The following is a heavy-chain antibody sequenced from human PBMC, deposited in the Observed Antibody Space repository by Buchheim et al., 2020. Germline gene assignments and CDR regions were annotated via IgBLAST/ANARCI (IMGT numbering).Heavy chain of an antibody. D-gene: IGHD6-25*01. Sequence: EVQLLGTGGTLVQPGGSLRLSCVASGFTFSNYDMGWVRQAPGKGLEWVSGISNSGDNTYYADSVRGLFTIPRDNSNNPLYLQMTSLRVDDTAIYYCAKLRGLRSESPDYWGQGTL. V-gene: IGHV3-23*01. CDR3: AKLRGLRSESPDY. J-gene: IGHJ4*02. CDR2: ISNSGDNT. CDR1: GFTFSNYD.